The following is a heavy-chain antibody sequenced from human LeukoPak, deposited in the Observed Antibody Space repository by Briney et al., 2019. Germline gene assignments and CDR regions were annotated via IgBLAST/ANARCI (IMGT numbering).Heavy chain of an antibody. J-gene: IGHJ4*02. CDR2: ITASSSYI. V-gene: IGHV3-21*01. Sequence: GGSLRLSCAASGFTFTSYTMNWVRQAPGRGLDWVASITASSSYIYCADSVKGRFTISRDNAKNSLYLQMNSLRAEDTAVYFCASMPGYSTGWYDYWGQGTLVTVSS. CDR3: ASMPGYSTGWYDY. CDR1: GFTFTSYT. D-gene: IGHD6-19*01.